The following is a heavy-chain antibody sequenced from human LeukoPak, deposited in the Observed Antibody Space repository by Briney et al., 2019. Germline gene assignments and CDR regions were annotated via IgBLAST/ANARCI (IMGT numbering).Heavy chain of an antibody. J-gene: IGHJ6*03. Sequence: SVKVSCKASGGTFSSYAISWVRQAPGQGLEWMGGIIPIFGTANYAQKFQGRVTITADESTSTAYMELSSLRSEDTAVYYCARAEKRVVSFWYDYYYYMDVWGKGTTVTVSS. V-gene: IGHV1-69*01. CDR3: ARAEKRVVSFWYDYYYYMDV. CDR1: GGTFSSYA. D-gene: IGHD5/OR15-5a*01. CDR2: IIPIFGTA.